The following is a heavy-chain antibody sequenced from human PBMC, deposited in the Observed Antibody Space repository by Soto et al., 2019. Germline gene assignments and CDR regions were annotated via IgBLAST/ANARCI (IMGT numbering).Heavy chain of an antibody. V-gene: IGHV1-18*01. Sequence: ASVKVSCKASGYTFTSYGISWVRQAPGQGLEWMGWISAYNGNTNYAQKLQGRVTMTTDTSTSTAYMELRSLRSDDTAVYYCARVQSAPKWELPKDFDYWGQGTLVTVSS. J-gene: IGHJ4*02. CDR1: GYTFTSYG. CDR3: ARVQSAPKWELPKDFDY. CDR2: ISAYNGNT. D-gene: IGHD1-26*01.